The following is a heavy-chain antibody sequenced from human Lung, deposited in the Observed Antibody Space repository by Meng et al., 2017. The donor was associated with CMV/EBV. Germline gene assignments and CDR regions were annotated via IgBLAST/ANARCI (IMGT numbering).Heavy chain of an antibody. CDR1: GGSISSSNW. V-gene: IGHV4-4*02. Sequence: QVRLPEAGPGLVKPSGTLSLTCAVSGGSISSSNWRSWVRQPPGKGLEWIGEIYHSGSTNYNPSLKSRVTISVDKSKNQFSLKLSSVTAADTAVYYCASFPPPGKQWLVTDYWGQGTLVTVSS. J-gene: IGHJ4*02. D-gene: IGHD6-19*01. CDR2: IYHSGST. CDR3: ASFPPPGKQWLVTDY.